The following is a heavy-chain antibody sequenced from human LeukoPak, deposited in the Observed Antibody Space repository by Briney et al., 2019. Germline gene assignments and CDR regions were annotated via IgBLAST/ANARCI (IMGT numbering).Heavy chain of an antibody. CDR1: GYSFTDYY. V-gene: IGHV1-2*02. J-gene: IGHJ5*02. Sequence: ASVRVSCKASGYSFTDYYMHWVRQAPGQGLEWMGWINLNSGDIKSAQKFQGRVTMTRDTSITTVYMEVSWLTSDDTAIYYCARADRLHGGPYLIGPWGQGTLVTVSS. CDR3: ARADRLHGGPYLIGP. CDR2: INLNSGDI. D-gene: IGHD2-21*01.